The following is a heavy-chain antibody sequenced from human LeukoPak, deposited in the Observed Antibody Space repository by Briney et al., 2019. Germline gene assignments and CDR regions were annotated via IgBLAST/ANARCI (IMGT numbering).Heavy chain of an antibody. CDR3: VRQDKVY. CDR1: GFTFSSYW. CDR2: IKQDGSET. Sequence: PGGSLRPPCAASGFTFSSYWMSWVRQAPGKGLEWVANIKQDGSETYYVDSVKGRFTISRDNAKNSLFLQMNCLRAEDTAVYYCVRQDKVYWGQGTLVTVSS. J-gene: IGHJ4*02. V-gene: IGHV3-7*01. D-gene: IGHD2-15*01.